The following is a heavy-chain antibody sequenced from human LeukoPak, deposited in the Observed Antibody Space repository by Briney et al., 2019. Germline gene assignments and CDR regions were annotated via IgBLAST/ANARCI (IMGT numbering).Heavy chain of an antibody. J-gene: IGHJ4*02. CDR1: GFTVSSNS. CDR2: ISSSGSTI. V-gene: IGHV3-48*04. Sequence: EGSLRLSCTVSGFTVSSNSMSWVRQAPGKGLEWVSYISSSGSTIYYADSVKGRFTISRDNAKNSLYLQMNSLRAEDTAVYYCARWRYRYGRYFDYWGQGTLVTVSS. D-gene: IGHD5-18*01. CDR3: ARWRYRYGRYFDY.